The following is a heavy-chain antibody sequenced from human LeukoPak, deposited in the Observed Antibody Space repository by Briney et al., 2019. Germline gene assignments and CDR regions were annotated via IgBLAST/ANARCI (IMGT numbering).Heavy chain of an antibody. V-gene: IGHV3-21*01. CDR2: ISSSSSYI. J-gene: IGHJ4*02. Sequence: GGSLRLSCAASGFTFSSYSMDWVRQAPEMGLEWVSSISSSSSYIHYADSVKGRFTISRDNTKNSLYLQMNSLRAEDTAVYYCARFQGAHYWGQGTLVTVSS. D-gene: IGHD4/OR15-4a*01. CDR3: ARFQGAHY. CDR1: GFTFSSYS.